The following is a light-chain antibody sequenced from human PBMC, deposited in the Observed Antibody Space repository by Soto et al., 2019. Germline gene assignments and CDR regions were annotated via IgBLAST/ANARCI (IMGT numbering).Light chain of an antibody. Sequence: DIQITQSPPTLSSSVLDIVTITCRASQSISSWLAWYQQKPGKAPKLLIYKASSLESGVPSRFSGSGSGTEFTLTISSLQPEDFATYYCQQSYRNPRTFGLGTKVDI. V-gene: IGKV1-5*03. J-gene: IGKJ1*01. CDR2: KAS. CDR3: QQSYRNPRT. CDR1: QSISSW.